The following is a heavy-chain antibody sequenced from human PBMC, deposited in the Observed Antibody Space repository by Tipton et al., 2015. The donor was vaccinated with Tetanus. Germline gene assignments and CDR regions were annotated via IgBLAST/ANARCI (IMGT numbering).Heavy chain of an antibody. D-gene: IGHD5-18*01. CDR3: ARGRPSPARYSYGWDDY. J-gene: IGHJ4*02. Sequence: TLSLTCTVSGGSISSGGYYWSWIRQHPGKGLEWIGYIYYSGSTYYNPSLKSRVTISVDTSKNQFSLKLSSVTAADTAVYYCARGRPSPARYSYGWDDYWGQGTPVTVSS. CDR1: GGSISSGGYY. V-gene: IGHV4-31*03. CDR2: IYYSGST.